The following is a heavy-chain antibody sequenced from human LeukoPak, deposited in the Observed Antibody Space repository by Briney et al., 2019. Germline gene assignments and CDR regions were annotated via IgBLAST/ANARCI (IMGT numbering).Heavy chain of an antibody. CDR3: AKDLIAGTTSYYFDY. D-gene: IGHD1-20*01. J-gene: IGHJ4*02. CDR1: GFTFSSYG. V-gene: IGHV3-30*18. CDR2: ISYDGSNK. Sequence: PGGSLRLSCAASGFTFSSYGMHWVRQAPGKGLEWVAVISYDGSNKYYADSVKGRFTISRDNSKNTLYLQMNSLRAEDTAVYYCAKDLIAGTTSYYFDYWGQGTLVTVSS.